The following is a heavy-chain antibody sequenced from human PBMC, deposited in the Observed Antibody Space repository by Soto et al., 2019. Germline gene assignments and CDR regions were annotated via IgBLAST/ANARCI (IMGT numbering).Heavy chain of an antibody. Sequence: SDSLSLTSFYFGWTFSDYYWSGIRQPPGPGLEWIGEINHSGSTNYNPSLKSRVTISVDTSKNQFSLKLTSVTAADTAVYYCAGLNFDILPAYYAFDIWGQGTMVT. D-gene: IGHD3-9*01. CDR1: GWTFSDYY. CDR3: AGLNFDILPAYYAFDI. CDR2: INHSGST. J-gene: IGHJ3*02. V-gene: IGHV4-34*08.